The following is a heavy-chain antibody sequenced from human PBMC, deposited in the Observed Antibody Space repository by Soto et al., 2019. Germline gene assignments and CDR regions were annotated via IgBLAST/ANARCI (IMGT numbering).Heavy chain of an antibody. J-gene: IGHJ6*02. Sequence: ASVKVSCKAPGYTFINYGISWVRQAPGQGLEWMGWISSYNGNTNYAQKLQGRVTMTTDTSTTTAYMELRSLRSDDTAVYYCSRDRPTSSIRARDYYYAMDVWG. CDR1: GYTFINYG. CDR2: ISSYNGNT. CDR3: SRDRPTSSIRARDYYYAMDV. V-gene: IGHV1-18*01. D-gene: IGHD6-6*01.